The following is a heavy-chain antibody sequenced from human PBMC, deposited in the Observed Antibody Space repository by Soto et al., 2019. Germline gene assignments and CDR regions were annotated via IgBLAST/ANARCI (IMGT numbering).Heavy chain of an antibody. CDR2: ISWDGGST. D-gene: IGHD2-2*01. Sequence: GGSLRLSCAASGFTFDDYAMHWVRQAPGKGLEWVSLISWDGGSTYYADSVKGRFTISRDNSKNSLYLQMNSLRAEDTALYYCAKDTVGYCSSTSCYYYGMDVWGQGTTVTVSS. CDR3: AKDTVGYCSSTSCYYYGMDV. V-gene: IGHV3-43D*03. CDR1: GFTFDDYA. J-gene: IGHJ6*02.